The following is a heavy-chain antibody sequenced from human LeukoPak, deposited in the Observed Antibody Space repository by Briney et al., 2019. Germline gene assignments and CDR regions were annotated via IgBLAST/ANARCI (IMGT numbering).Heavy chain of an antibody. CDR1: GFTFSSYS. CDR2: ISSSSSYI. D-gene: IGHD4-23*01. Sequence: GGSLRLSCAASGFTFSSYSMNWVRQAPGKGLEWVSSISSSSSYIYYADSVKGRFTISRDNAKNSLYLQMNSLRAEDTAVYYCARDADYVGYLDYWGQGTLVTVSS. CDR3: ARDADYVGYLDY. J-gene: IGHJ4*02. V-gene: IGHV3-21*01.